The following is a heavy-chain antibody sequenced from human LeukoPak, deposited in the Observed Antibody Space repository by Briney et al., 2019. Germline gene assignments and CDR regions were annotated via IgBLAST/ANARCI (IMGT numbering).Heavy chain of an antibody. J-gene: IGHJ4*02. D-gene: IGHD2-15*01. V-gene: IGHV3-21*01. CDR3: ARDFASPYCSGGSCQSNDY. Sequence: GGSLRLSCAASGFTFSSYSMNWVRQAPGKGLEWVPSISSSSSYIYYADSVKGRFTISRDNAKNSLYLQMNSLRAEDTAVYYCARDFASPYCSGGSCQSNDYWGQGTLVTVSS. CDR2: ISSSSSYI. CDR1: GFTFSSYS.